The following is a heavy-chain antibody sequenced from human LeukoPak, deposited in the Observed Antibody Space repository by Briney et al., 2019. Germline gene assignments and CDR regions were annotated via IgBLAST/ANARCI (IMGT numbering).Heavy chain of an antibody. CDR1: GYSFTTYW. J-gene: IGHJ4*02. V-gene: IGHV5-51*01. CDR3: ARRRGGYDSSGYFYYFDY. Sequence: GEFLKISCKGSGYSFTTYWIGWVRPMPGKGLELMGIIYPGDSDTRYSPSFQGQVTISADKSITTAYLQWSSLKASDTAMYYCARRRGGYDSSGYFYYFDYWGQGTLVTVSS. D-gene: IGHD3-22*01. CDR2: IYPGDSDT.